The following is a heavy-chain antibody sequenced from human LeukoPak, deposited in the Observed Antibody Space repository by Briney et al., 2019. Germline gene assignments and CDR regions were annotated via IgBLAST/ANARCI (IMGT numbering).Heavy chain of an antibody. J-gene: IGHJ6*03. D-gene: IGHD6-13*01. CDR3: ARDAVGEMDSTSWLFFYYYYYMDL. CDR1: GGSIRSSSHY. V-gene: IGHV4-39*07. CDR2: IFYSGST. Sequence: PSETLSLTCTVSGGSIRSSSHYWGWIRQPPGKGLEWIGTIFYSGSTYYNPSLKSRVSISLDTSKNQLSLRLTSVTAADTAVYYRARDAVGEMDSTSWLFFYYYYYMDLWGKGTTVTVSS.